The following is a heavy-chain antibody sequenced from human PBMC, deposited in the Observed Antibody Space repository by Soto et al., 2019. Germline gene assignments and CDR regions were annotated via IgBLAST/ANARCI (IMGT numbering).Heavy chain of an antibody. CDR2: ISSSSSYI. V-gene: IGHV3-21*01. CDR1: GLTFSSYS. Sequence: EVQLVESGGGLVKPGGSLRLSCAASGLTFSSYSMNWVRQAPGKGLEWVSSISSSSSYIYYADSVKGRFTISRDNAKNSLYLQMNSLRAEDTAVYYCARDDGPGDAFDIWGQGTMVTVSS. J-gene: IGHJ3*02. CDR3: ARDDGPGDAFDI.